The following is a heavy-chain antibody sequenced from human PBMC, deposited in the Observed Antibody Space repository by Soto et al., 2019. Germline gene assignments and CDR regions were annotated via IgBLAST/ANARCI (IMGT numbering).Heavy chain of an antibody. CDR3: ARIYSGNRLDY. CDR1: GYTFNSYN. Sequence: ASVKVSCKASGYTFNSYNMQWVRQAPGQGLEWMGVINPSSGSTNYAQKFQGRVIMTRDTSTNTVYMELSTLRSDDTAVYYCARIYSGNRLDYWGQGTLVTVSS. V-gene: IGHV1-46*02. D-gene: IGHD1-26*01. CDR2: INPSSGST. J-gene: IGHJ4*02.